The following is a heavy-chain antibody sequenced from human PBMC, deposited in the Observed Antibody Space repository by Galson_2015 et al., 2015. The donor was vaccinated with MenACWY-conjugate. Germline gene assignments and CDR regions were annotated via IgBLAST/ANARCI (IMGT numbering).Heavy chain of an antibody. CDR1: GFTFSSYA. CDR2: ISGSGGST. Sequence: SLRLSCAASGFTFSSYAMRWVRQAPGQGLEWVSGISGSGGSTYYADSVKGRFTISRDNSKNTLYLQVNSLRAEDTAVYYCAKDRAIKGLYGMDVWGQGTTVTVSS. CDR3: AKDRAIKGLYGMDV. D-gene: IGHD3-10*01. V-gene: IGHV3-23*01. J-gene: IGHJ6*02.